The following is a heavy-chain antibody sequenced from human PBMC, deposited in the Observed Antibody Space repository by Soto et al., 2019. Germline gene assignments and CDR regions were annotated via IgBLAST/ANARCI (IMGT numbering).Heavy chain of an antibody. V-gene: IGHV3-30-3*01. CDR1: GFTFSSYA. J-gene: IGHJ4*02. D-gene: IGHD2-21*01. CDR3: ARDEGNVVVKPAFDY. CDR2: ISYDGSNK. Sequence: GGSLRLSCAASGFTFSSYAMHWVRQAPGKGLEWVAVISYDGSNKYYADSVKGRFTISRDNSKNTLYLQMNSLRAEDTAVYYCARDEGNVVVKPAFDYWGQGTLVTVSS.